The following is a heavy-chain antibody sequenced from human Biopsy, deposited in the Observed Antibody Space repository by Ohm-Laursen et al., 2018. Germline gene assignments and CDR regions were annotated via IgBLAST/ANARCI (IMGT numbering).Heavy chain of an antibody. CDR3: ARDCNGDNCGVDF. CDR1: GDTFNRYG. Sequence: ASVKVSCKTSGDTFNRYGLNWVRQAPGQGLECMGRIIPLIGLTNYAQKFQGRVTITADKFTNTVYMELSSLRSDDTAVYFCARDCNGDNCGVDFWGQGTLVTVS. J-gene: IGHJ4*02. CDR2: IIPLIGLT. V-gene: IGHV1-69*04. D-gene: IGHD2-15*01.